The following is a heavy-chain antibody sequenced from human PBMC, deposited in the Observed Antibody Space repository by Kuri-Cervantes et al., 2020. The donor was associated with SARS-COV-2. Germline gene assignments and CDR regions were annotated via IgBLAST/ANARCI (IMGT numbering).Heavy chain of an antibody. CDR2: INHSGST. Sequence: SQTLSLTCAVYGGSFSGYYWSWIRQPPGKGLEWIGEINHSGSTNYNPSLKSRVTISVDTSKNQFSLKLSSVTAADTAVYYCAKDPRYCTGGVCYGWFDPWGQGTLVTCYS. CDR3: AKDPRYCTGGVCYGWFDP. CDR1: GGSFSGYY. V-gene: IGHV4-34*01. D-gene: IGHD2-8*02. J-gene: IGHJ5*02.